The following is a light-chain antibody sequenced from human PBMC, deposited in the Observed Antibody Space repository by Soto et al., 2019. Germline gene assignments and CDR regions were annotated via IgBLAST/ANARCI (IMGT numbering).Light chain of an antibody. CDR1: QTVRNNY. J-gene: IGKJ4*01. V-gene: IGKV3-20*01. CDR2: DAS. CDR3: QQFSSYPLT. Sequence: EFVLTQSPGTLSLSPGERATLSCRASQTVRNNYLAWYQQKPGQAPRLLIYDASSRATGIPDRFSGGGSGTDVPLTSSRLEPEDFAVYYCQQFSSYPLTFGGGTKVEIK.